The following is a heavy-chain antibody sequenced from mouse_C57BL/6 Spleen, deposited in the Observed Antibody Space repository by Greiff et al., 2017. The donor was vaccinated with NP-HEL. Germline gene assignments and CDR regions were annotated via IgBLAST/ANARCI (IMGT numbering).Heavy chain of an antibody. CDR1: GYTFTDYN. D-gene: IGHD3-2*02. Sequence: EVQLQQSGPELVKPGASVKMSCKASGYTFTDYNMHWVKQSHGKSLEWIGYINPNNGGTSYNQKFKGKATLTVNKSSSTAYMELRSLTSEDSAVYYCARGGTAQATLDYWGQGTTLTVSS. V-gene: IGHV1-22*01. CDR2: INPNNGGT. J-gene: IGHJ2*01. CDR3: ARGGTAQATLDY.